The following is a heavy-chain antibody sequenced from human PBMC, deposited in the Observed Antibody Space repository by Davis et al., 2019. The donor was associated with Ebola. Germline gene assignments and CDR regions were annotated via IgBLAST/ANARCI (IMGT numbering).Heavy chain of an antibody. Sequence: PGGSLRLSCAASGFTFSSYGMHWVRQAPGKGLEWVAVISYDGSNKYYADSVKGRFTISRDNSKNTLYLQMNSLRAEDTAVYYCAKAPVHYYDSSGYYPNWGQGTLVTVSS. CDR3: AKAPVHYYDSSGYYPN. V-gene: IGHV3-30*18. CDR1: GFTFSSYG. D-gene: IGHD3-22*01. CDR2: ISYDGSNK. J-gene: IGHJ4*02.